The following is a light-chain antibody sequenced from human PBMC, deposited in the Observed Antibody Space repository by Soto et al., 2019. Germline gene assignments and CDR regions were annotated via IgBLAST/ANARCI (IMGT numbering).Light chain of an antibody. J-gene: IGKJ3*01. CDR3: QQYDDLPLA. Sequence: DILMTQSPSSLSASVGDRVTLTCQASQDITNFLNWYQHRPGTAPKLLVYDASNLAAGVPSRFSGRGSWTHFTCTISSLQPEDSATYYCQQYDDLPLAFGPGTKVDIK. V-gene: IGKV1-33*01. CDR2: DAS. CDR1: QDITNF.